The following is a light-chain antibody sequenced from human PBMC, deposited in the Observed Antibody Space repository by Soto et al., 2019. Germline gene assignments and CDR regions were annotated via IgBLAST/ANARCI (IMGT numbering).Light chain of an antibody. CDR1: QGIAPY. Sequence: DVQMTQSPSSLSAFVGDRVTITCRASQGIAPYLAWFQQKPGKVPKLLIYATSTLQSGVPSRFSCSGSGTDFTLTINSLQPEDLGTYYCQKYNSAPLTFGGGTKVEIK. CDR2: ATS. V-gene: IGKV1-27*01. CDR3: QKYNSAPLT. J-gene: IGKJ4*01.